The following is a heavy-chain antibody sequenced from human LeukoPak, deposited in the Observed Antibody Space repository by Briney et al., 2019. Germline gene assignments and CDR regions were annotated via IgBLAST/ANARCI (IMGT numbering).Heavy chain of an antibody. CDR1: GFTFSSYG. D-gene: IGHD2-2*01. Sequence: PGGSLRLSCAASGFTFSSYGMHWVRQAPGKGLEWVAVISYDGSNKYYADSVKGRFTISRDSSKNTLYLQMNSLRAEDTAVYYCAKDLQYQLPYYYYGMDVWGQGTTVTVSS. CDR3: AKDLQYQLPYYYYGMDV. V-gene: IGHV3-30*18. J-gene: IGHJ6*02. CDR2: ISYDGSNK.